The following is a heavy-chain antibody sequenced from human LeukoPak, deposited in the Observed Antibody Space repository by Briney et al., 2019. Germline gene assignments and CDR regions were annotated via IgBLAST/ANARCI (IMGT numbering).Heavy chain of an antibody. D-gene: IGHD3-22*01. V-gene: IGHV4-59*01. CDR1: GGSISSYY. J-gene: IGHJ3*02. CDR2: MYNSGST. Sequence: SETLSLTCTVSGGSISSYYWGWIRQPPGKGLEWIGYMYNSGSTNYNPSLKSRVTISVDTSKNQFSLKLSSVTAADTAVYYCARDLDDSSGYHAFDIWGQGTMVTVSS. CDR3: ARDLDDSSGYHAFDI.